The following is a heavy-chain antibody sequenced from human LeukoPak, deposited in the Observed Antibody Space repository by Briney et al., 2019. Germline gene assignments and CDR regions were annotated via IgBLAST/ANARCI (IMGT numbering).Heavy chain of an antibody. Sequence: GRSLRLSCAASGFTFSSYGMHWVRQAPGKGLEWMAVISYDGSNKYYADSVKGRFTISRDNSKNTLYLQMNSLRAEDTAVYYYAKDRYSSSWYFDYCGQGTLVTVSS. D-gene: IGHD6-13*01. CDR1: GFTFSSYG. CDR3: AKDRYSSSWYFDY. CDR2: ISYDGSNK. J-gene: IGHJ4*02. V-gene: IGHV3-30*18.